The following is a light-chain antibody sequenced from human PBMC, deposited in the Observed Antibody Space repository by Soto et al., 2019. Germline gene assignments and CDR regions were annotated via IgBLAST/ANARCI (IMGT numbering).Light chain of an antibody. CDR1: SSDVGGYNY. J-gene: IGLJ1*01. CDR3: SSYSDTNICV. Sequence: LTQPPSASGSPGQSVTISCTGTSSDVGGYNYVSWYQQHPGKAPKLMIYGVSKRPSAVPDRFSGSKSGNTASLTVSGLQAEDEADYYCSSYSDTNICVFGTGTKVTLL. CDR2: GVS. V-gene: IGLV2-8*01.